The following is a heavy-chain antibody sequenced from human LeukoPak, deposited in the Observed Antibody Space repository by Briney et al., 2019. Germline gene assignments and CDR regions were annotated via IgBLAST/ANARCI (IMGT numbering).Heavy chain of an antibody. V-gene: IGHV4-61*05. J-gene: IGHJ5*02. Sequence: SETLSLTCTVSGGSISSSSYYWVWIRQPPGKGLEWIGYIYSSGSTNYNPSLKSRVTISVDTSKNQFSLKLSSVTAADTAVYYCASIYSSSSGVEPWGQGPLVTVSS. D-gene: IGHD6-6*01. CDR3: ASIYSSSSGVEP. CDR2: IYSSGST. CDR1: GGSISSSSYY.